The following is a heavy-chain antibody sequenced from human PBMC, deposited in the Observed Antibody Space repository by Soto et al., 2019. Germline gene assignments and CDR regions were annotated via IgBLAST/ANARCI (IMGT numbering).Heavy chain of an antibody. D-gene: IGHD2-2*01. CDR1: GRTLSSYA. CDR2: IIPIFGTA. CDR3: ARGGGVDIVVVPAAAGWFDP. Sequence: SVKVSCKASGRTLSSYAISWVRQAASQRLEWMGGIIPIFGTANYAQKFQGRVTITADESTSTAYMELSRLRSEDTAVYYCARGGGVDIVVVPAAAGWFDPWGQGTLVTVSS. J-gene: IGHJ5*02. V-gene: IGHV1-69*13.